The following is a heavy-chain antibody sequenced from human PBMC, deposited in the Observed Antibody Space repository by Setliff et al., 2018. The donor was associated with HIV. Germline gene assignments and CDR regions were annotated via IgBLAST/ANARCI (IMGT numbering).Heavy chain of an antibody. Sequence: TLSLTCAVYGGSFSGYYWSWIRQPPGKGLEWIGEINHSGSTNYNPSLKSRVTISVDTSKNQFSLKLSSVTAADTAVYYCARGGVVTEFDYWGQGTLVTVSS. J-gene: IGHJ4*02. CDR3: ARGGVVTEFDY. D-gene: IGHD2-21*02. CDR2: INHSGST. CDR1: GGSFSGYY. V-gene: IGHV4-34*01.